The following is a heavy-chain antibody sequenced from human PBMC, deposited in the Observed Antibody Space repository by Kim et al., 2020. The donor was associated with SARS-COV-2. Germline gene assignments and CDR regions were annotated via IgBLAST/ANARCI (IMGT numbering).Heavy chain of an antibody. CDR1: GFTFSSYA. V-gene: IGHV3-23*01. D-gene: IGHD2-15*01. J-gene: IGHJ4*02. CDR2: ISGSGGST. Sequence: GGSLRLSCAASGFTFSSYAMSWVRQAPGKGLEWVSAISGSGGSTYYADSVKGRFTISRDNSKNTLYLQMNSLRAEDTAVYYCAKDRGIVVVVAATIDYWGQGTLVTVSS. CDR3: AKDRGIVVVVAATIDY.